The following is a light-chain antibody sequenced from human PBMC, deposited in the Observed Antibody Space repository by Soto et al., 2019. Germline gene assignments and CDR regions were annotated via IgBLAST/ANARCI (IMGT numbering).Light chain of an antibody. CDR3: QVWDSSSDVV. CDR1: NIGGKS. V-gene: IGLV3-21*02. CDR2: DDS. Sequence: SYELTQSPSVSVAPGQTARITCGGNNIGGKSVHWYQKKPGQAPVVVVHDDSDRPSGIPERFSGSNSGNTATLTISRVEAGDEADYFCQVWDSSSDVVFGGGTKLTVL. J-gene: IGLJ2*01.